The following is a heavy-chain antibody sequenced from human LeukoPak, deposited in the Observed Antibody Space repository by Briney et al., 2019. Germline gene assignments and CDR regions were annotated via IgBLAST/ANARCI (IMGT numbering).Heavy chain of an antibody. Sequence: KSSETLSLTCTVSGGSVSSGSYYWSWIRQPTGKGLEWIGYIYYSGSTNYNPSLKSRVTISVDTSKNQFSLKLSSVTAADTAVYYCATDSSSWSYFDYWGQGTLVTVSS. J-gene: IGHJ4*02. CDR3: ATDSSSWSYFDY. D-gene: IGHD6-13*01. V-gene: IGHV4-61*01. CDR2: IYYSGST. CDR1: GGSVSSGSYY.